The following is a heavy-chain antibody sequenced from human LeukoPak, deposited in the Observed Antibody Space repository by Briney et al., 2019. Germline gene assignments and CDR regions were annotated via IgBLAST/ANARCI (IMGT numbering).Heavy chain of an antibody. V-gene: IGHV1-18*01. J-gene: IGHJ4*02. D-gene: IGHD4-23*01. Sequence: QKFQGRVTMTTDTSTSIAYMELRSLRFDDTAVYYCARGGQLLTSDFDYWGQGTLVTVSS. CDR3: ARGGQLLTSDFDY.